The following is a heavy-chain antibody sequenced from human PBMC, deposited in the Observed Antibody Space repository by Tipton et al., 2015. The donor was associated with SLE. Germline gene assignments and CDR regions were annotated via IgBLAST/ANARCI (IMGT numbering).Heavy chain of an antibody. Sequence: LRLSCAVSGFSISSGYYWGWIRQPPGKGLEWIGSIYHSGSTYYNPSLKSRVTISVDTSKNQFSLKLSSVTAADTAVYYCARLGRDFDYWGQGALVTVSS. J-gene: IGHJ4*02. CDR2: IYHSGST. CDR1: GFSISSGYY. V-gene: IGHV4-38-2*01. CDR3: ARLGRDFDY. D-gene: IGHD7-27*01.